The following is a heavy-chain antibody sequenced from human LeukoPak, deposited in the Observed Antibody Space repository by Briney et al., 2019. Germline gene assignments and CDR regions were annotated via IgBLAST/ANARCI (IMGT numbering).Heavy chain of an antibody. CDR1: GFTFSSYA. CDR3: ARDSGGSSSWYGGDFDY. J-gene: IGHJ4*02. CDR2: ISSNGGST. V-gene: IGHV3-64*01. D-gene: IGHD6-13*01. Sequence: GGSLRLSCAASGFTFSSYAMHWVRQAPGKGLEYVSAISSNGGSTYHANSVKGRFTISRDNSKNTLYLQMGSLRAEDMAVYYCARDSGGSSSWYGGDFDYWGQGTLVTVSS.